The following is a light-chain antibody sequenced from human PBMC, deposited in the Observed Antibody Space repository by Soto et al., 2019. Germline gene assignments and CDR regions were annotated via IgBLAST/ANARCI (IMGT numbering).Light chain of an antibody. Sequence: EIVMTQSPATLSVSPGERVTLSCRASQSVTTRLAWYHHKPGQAPRLLMSGASSRASGVPVRFSGSGSGTDFTLTISRLEPEDFALYYCQQYGGSPITFGLGTRLE. CDR3: QQYGGSPIT. J-gene: IGKJ5*01. CDR1: QSVTTR. V-gene: IGKV3-20*01. CDR2: GAS.